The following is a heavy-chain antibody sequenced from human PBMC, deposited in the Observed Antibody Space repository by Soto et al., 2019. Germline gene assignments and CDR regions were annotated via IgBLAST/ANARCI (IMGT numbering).Heavy chain of an antibody. J-gene: IGHJ6*02. CDR2: IIPIFGTA. D-gene: IGHD3-10*01. V-gene: IGHV1-69*13. Sequence: ASVKVSCKASGGTFSSYAISWVRQAPGQGLEWMGGIIPIFGTANYAQKFQGRVTITADESTSTAYMELSSLRSEDTAVYYCARGFPHSPGDGMDVWGQGTTVTVSS. CDR3: ARGFPHSPGDGMDV. CDR1: GGTFSSYA.